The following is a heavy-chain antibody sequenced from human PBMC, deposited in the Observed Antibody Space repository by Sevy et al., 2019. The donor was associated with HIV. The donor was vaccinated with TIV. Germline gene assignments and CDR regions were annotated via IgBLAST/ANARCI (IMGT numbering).Heavy chain of an antibody. D-gene: IGHD3-3*01. CDR1: GYTFTSYG. CDR2: ISAYNGNT. J-gene: IGHJ4*02. V-gene: IGHV1-18*01. CDR3: ARDITVTYYDFWSGYYLNDY. Sequence: ASVNVSCKASGYTFTSYGISWVRQAPGQGLEWMGWISAYNGNTNYAQKLQGRVTMTTDTSTSTAYMELRSLRSDDTAVYYCARDITVTYYDFWSGYYLNDYWGQGTLVTVSS.